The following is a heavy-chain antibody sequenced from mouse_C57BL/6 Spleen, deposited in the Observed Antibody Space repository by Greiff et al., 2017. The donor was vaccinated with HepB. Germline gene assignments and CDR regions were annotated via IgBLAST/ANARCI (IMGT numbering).Heavy chain of an antibody. D-gene: IGHD2-4*01. CDR1: GFSLTSYA. J-gene: IGHJ2*01. V-gene: IGHV2-9-1*01. Sequence: VKLQESGPGLVAPSQSLSITCTVSGFSLTSYAISWVRQPPGKGLEWLGVIWTGGGTNYNSALKSRLSISKDNSKSQVFLKMNSLQTDDTARYYCARERIYYDYDVRYFDYWGQGTTLTVSS. CDR2: IWTGGGT. CDR3: ARERIYYDYDVRYFDY.